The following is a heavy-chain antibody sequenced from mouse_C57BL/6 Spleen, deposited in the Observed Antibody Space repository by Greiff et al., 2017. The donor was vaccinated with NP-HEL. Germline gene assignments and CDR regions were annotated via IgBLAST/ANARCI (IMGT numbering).Heavy chain of an antibody. Sequence: EVKLVESGGGLVKPGGSPKLSCAASGFTFSSYAMSWVRQTPEKRLEWVATISDGGSYTYSPDNVKGRCTISRDNAQNNLYLQMSHLKSEDTAMYYCARCITTVVGYFDVWGTGTTVTVSS. CDR2: ISDGGSYT. V-gene: IGHV5-4*03. CDR1: GFTFSSYA. CDR3: ARCITTVVGYFDV. D-gene: IGHD1-1*01. J-gene: IGHJ1*03.